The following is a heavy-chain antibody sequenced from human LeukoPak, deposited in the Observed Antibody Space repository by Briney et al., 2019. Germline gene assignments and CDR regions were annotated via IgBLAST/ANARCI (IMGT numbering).Heavy chain of an antibody. D-gene: IGHD2-2*01. CDR3: ARGCSSTSCLFDY. CDR2: IYYSGST. CDR1: GGSISTYY. J-gene: IGHJ4*02. V-gene: IGHV4-59*01. Sequence: SETLPLTCTVSGGSISTYYWSWIRQPPGKGLEWIGYIYYSGSTHYSPSLKSRVSMSVDTSKNQFSLKLSSVTAADTALYFCARGCSSTSCLFDYWGQGTLVTVSS.